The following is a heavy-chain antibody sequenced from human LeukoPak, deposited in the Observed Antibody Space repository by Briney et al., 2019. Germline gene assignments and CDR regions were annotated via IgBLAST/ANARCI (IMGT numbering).Heavy chain of an antibody. J-gene: IGHJ4*02. Sequence: VESLKIYRKGSGYILTRYWTGLVRQMPGEGLELVGIIYPGYSHTRYSPSFQGQVTISADKSISTAYLQWSSLKASDTAMYYCASRNYGYWGQGALVTVSS. D-gene: IGHD1-7*01. CDR2: IYPGYSHT. V-gene: IGHV5-51*01. CDR1: GYILTRYW. CDR3: ASRNYGY.